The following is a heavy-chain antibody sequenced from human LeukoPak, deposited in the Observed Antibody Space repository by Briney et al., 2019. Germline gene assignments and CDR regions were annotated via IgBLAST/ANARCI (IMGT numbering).Heavy chain of an antibody. J-gene: IGHJ5*02. CDR2: INPNSGGT. Sequence: ASVKVSCKASGYTFTDYYMHWVRQAPGQGLEWMGWINPNSGGTNYAQKFQGRATMTRDTSISTAYMELSRLTSDDTAVYYCASRYCSSTSCSLSPWGQGTLVTVSS. V-gene: IGHV1-2*02. D-gene: IGHD2-2*01. CDR3: ASRYCSSTSCSLSP. CDR1: GYTFTDYY.